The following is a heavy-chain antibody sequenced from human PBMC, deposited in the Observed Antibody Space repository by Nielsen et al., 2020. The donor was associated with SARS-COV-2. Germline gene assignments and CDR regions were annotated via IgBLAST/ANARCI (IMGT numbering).Heavy chain of an antibody. CDR1: GFTFNTYA. J-gene: IGHJ4*02. D-gene: IGHD2-2*01. CDR2: ISGGGTNS. CDR3: ANDFGDCGSSTCRPK. V-gene: IGHV3-23*01. Sequence: GESLKISCAASGFTFNTYAMSWIRQAPGKGLEWISAISGGGTNSFYADSVKGRFTISRDNSNHTLYLQLTNLRAEDTAVYYCANDFGDCGSSTCRPKWGQGPRITVSS.